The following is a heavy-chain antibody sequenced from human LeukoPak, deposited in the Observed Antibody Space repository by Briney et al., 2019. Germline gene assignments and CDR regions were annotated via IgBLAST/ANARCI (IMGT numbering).Heavy chain of an antibody. D-gene: IGHD3-10*01. J-gene: IGHJ4*02. Sequence: KPSETLSLTCAVSGYSISSGYYWGWIRQPPGKGLEWIGSIYHSGSTYYNPSLKSRVTISVDTSKNQFSLKLSSVTAADTAVYYCARGLDYYGSGSYYNSWGQGTLVTVSS. CDR2: IYHSGST. V-gene: IGHV4-38-2*01. CDR1: GYSISSGYY. CDR3: ARGLDYYGSGSYYNS.